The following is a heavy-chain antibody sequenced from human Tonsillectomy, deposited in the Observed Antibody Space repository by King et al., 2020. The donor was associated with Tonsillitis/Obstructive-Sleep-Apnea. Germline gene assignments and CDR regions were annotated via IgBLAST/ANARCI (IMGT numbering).Heavy chain of an antibody. V-gene: IGHV3-30*01. D-gene: IGHD6-19*01. CDR3: VIIAVAGTGYYMDV. J-gene: IGHJ6*03. CDR2: ISYDGSNK. Sequence: VQLVESGGGVVQPGRSLRLSCAASGFTFGSYAMHWVRQAPGKGLEWVAVISYDGSNKYSADSVKGRFTISRDNSKNTLYLQMNSLRAEDTAVYYCVIIAVAGTGYYMDVWGKGTTVTVSS. CDR1: GFTFGSYA.